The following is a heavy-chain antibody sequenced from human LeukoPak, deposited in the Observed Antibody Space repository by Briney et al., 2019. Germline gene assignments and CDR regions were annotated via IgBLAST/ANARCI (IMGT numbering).Heavy chain of an antibody. CDR2: ISGSGGST. CDR1: GFTFSSYA. V-gene: IGHV3-23*01. CDR3: AKDRSSSWYARDDY. Sequence: LSGGSLRLSCAASGFTFSSYAMSWVRQAPRKGLEWVSAISGSGGSTYNADSVKGRFTISRDNSKNTLYLQMNSLRAEDTAVYYCAKDRSSSWYARDDYWGQGTLVTVSS. J-gene: IGHJ4*02. D-gene: IGHD6-13*01.